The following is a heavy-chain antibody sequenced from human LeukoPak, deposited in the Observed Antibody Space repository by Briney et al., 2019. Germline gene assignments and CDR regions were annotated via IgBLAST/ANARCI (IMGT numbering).Heavy chain of an antibody. V-gene: IGHV6-1*01. Sequence: SQTLSLTCAISGDSVSSNSAAWNWLRQSPSRGLEWLGRTYYRSKWYNDYAVSVKSRITINPDTSQNQFSLQLNSVPPEDTAVYYCGRRVYYYDSSGPSGAYYYGMDVWGQGTTVTVSS. D-gene: IGHD3-22*01. CDR1: GDSVSSNSAA. CDR3: GRRVYYYDSSGPSGAYYYGMDV. CDR2: TYYRSKWYN. J-gene: IGHJ6*02.